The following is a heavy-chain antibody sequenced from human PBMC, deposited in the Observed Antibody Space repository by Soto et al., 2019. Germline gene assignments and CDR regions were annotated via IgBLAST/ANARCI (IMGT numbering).Heavy chain of an antibody. CDR1: GGSFSGYY. Sequence: PSETLSLTCAVYGGSFSGYYWSWIRQPPGKGLEWIGYIYYSGSTNYNPSLKSRVTISVDTSKNQFSLKLSSVTAADTAVYYCARVRGYYDSSGYVGFDPWGQGTLVTVSS. D-gene: IGHD3-22*01. V-gene: IGHV4-59*01. CDR3: ARVRGYYDSSGYVGFDP. J-gene: IGHJ5*02. CDR2: IYYSGST.